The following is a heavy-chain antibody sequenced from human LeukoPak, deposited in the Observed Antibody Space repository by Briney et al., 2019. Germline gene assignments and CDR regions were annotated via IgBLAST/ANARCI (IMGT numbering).Heavy chain of an antibody. J-gene: IGHJ4*02. V-gene: IGHV3-9*01. CDR2: ISWNSGSI. CDR3: AKATYSSGWYSTFDY. D-gene: IGHD6-19*01. CDR1: GFTFDDYA. Sequence: GRSLRLSCAASGFTFDDYAMHWVRHAPGKGLEWVSAISWNSGSIGYADSVKGRFTISRDNAKNSLYLQMNSLRAEDTALYYCAKATYSSGWYSTFDYWGQGTLVTVPS.